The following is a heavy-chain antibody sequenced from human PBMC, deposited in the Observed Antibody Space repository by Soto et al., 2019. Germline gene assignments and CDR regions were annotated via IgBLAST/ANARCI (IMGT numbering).Heavy chain of an antibody. J-gene: IGHJ4*01. D-gene: IGHD3-16*01. CDR2: IIPIFGTA. CDR3: ARDHGPYDYVRGTMGY. CDR1: GGSLSSYP. Sequence: FPVKRSRKAFGGSLSSYPSGWVRQDTGQGLEWMGVIIPIFGTANYAQKFQGRVTMTADKSTSTAYMELSSLRSDDTAVYYCARDHGPYDYVRGTMGYWGQRTLGTVSS. V-gene: IGHV1-69*06.